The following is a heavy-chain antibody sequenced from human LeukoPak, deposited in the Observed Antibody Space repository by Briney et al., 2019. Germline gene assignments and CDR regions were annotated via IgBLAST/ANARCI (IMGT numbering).Heavy chain of an antibody. Sequence: PGGSLRLSCAASGFTYSLFWMSWVRQAPGKGVEWVANIKQDGSEKYYVDSVKGRFTISRDNAEGSLYLQMNSLRAEDTAVYYCARGFASGDYGADWGQGTLVTVSS. D-gene: IGHD4-17*01. V-gene: IGHV3-7*01. CDR1: GFTYSLFW. CDR2: IKQDGSEK. J-gene: IGHJ4*02. CDR3: ARGFASGDYGAD.